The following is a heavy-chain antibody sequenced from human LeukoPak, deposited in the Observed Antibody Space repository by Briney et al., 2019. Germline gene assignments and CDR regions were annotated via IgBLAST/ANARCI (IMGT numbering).Heavy chain of an antibody. Sequence: PGGSLRLSCAASGFTFSSYAMHWVRQAPGKGLEWVAVISYDGSNKYYADSVKGRFTISRDNSKNTLYLQMNSLRSEDTAVYYCATGPPLAYNWSDVMSSRLDYWGQGTLVTVSS. CDR1: GFTFSSYA. V-gene: IGHV3-30-3*01. CDR3: ATGPPLAYNWSDVMSSRLDY. J-gene: IGHJ4*02. D-gene: IGHD1-20*01. CDR2: ISYDGSNK.